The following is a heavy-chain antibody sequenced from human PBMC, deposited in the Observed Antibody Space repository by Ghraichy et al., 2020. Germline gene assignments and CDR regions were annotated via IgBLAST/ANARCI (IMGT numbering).Heavy chain of an antibody. CDR2: TYYRSKWYN. V-gene: IGHV6-1*01. CDR3: ARAPPAGGSSSFDGGYYYYYGMDV. CDR1: GDSVSSNSAA. D-gene: IGHD6-6*01. J-gene: IGHJ6*02. Sequence: SQTLSLTCAISGDSVSSNSAAWNWIRQSPSRGLEWLGRTYYRSKWYNDYAVSVKSRITINPDTSKNQFSLQLNSVTPEDTAVYYCARAPPAGGSSSFDGGYYYYYGMDVWGQGTTVTVSS.